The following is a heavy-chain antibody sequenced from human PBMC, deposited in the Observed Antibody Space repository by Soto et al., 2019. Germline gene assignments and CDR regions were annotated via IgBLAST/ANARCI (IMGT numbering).Heavy chain of an antibody. D-gene: IGHD4-17*01. CDR1: GGSISSYY. CDR2: IYYSGST. CDR3: ARRSTVTTHRKDWYFDL. Sequence: SETLSLTCTVSGGSISSYYWSWIRQPPGKGLEWIGYIYYSGSTNYNPSLKSRVTISVDTSKNQFSLKLSSVTAADTAVYYCARRSTVTTHRKDWYFDLWGRGTLVTVSS. V-gene: IGHV4-59*01. J-gene: IGHJ2*01.